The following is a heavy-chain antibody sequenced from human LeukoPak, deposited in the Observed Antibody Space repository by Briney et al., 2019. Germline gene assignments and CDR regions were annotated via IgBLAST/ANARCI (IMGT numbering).Heavy chain of an antibody. Sequence: LRLSCAASGFTFSDYYMSWVRQAPGKGLEWIGEINHSGSTNYNPSLKSRVTISVDTSKNQFSLKLSSVTAADTAVYYCARRPYRYYYYYMDVWGKGTTVTVSS. D-gene: IGHD2-2*02. CDR1: GFTFSDYY. CDR3: ARRPYRYYYYYMDV. V-gene: IGHV4-34*01. CDR2: INHSGST. J-gene: IGHJ6*03.